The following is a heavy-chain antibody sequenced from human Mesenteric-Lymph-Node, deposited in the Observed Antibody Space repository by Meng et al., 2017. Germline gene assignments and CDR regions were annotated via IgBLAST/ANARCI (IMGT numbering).Heavy chain of an antibody. CDR3: ARERSYNDFGYFDY. V-gene: IGHV4-34*01. D-gene: IGHD1-26*01. CDR2: INHSGST. J-gene: IGHJ4*02. Sequence: VQLQQWGGGLLKPSETLSLTCAVYGGSFSGYYWSWIRQPPGKGLEWIGEINHSGSTNYNPSLKGRVSTSIDTSKNHFSLKLSSVTAADTAVYYCARERSYNDFGYFDYWGQGTLVTVSS. CDR1: GGSFSGYY.